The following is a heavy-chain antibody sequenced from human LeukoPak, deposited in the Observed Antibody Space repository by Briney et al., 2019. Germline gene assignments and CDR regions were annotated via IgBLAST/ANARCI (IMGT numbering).Heavy chain of an antibody. CDR1: GGSISSGDYY. CDR3: ACQYYYDSSGYYF. J-gene: IGHJ4*02. V-gene: IGHV4-30-4*08. Sequence: PSETLPLTCTVSGGSISSGDYYWSWIRQPPGKGREWIGYIYYSGSTYYNPSLKSRVTISVDTSKNQFSLKLSSVTAADTAVYYCACQYYYDSSGYYFWGQGTLVTVSS. CDR2: IYYSGST. D-gene: IGHD3-22*01.